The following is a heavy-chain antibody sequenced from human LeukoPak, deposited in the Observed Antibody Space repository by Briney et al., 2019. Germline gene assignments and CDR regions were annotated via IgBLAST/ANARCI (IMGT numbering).Heavy chain of an antibody. D-gene: IGHD3-10*01. J-gene: IGHJ4*02. CDR3: ASHRRSHGSEY. V-gene: IGHV4-59*01. Sequence: SETRSLPCTVSGASFEHYFWSWIPKPPGRGLEWFGYVYYSGSTDYSPSLKSRLTISADTSKNQFSLRLNSVTAADTAVYYCASHRRSHGSEYWGQGTLVTVSS. CDR2: VYYSGST. CDR1: GASFEHYF.